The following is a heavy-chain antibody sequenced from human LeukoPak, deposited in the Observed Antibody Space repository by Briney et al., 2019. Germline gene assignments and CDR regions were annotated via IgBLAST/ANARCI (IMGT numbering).Heavy chain of an antibody. CDR2: ISYDGSNK. CDR1: GFTFSSYG. V-gene: IGHV3-30*18. D-gene: IGHD6-13*01. CDR3: AKDVGQQLNLDY. Sequence: GGSLRLSCAASGFTFSSYGMHWVRQAPGKELEWVAVISYDGSNKYYADSVKGRFTISRDNSKNTLYLQMNSLRAEDTAVYYCAKDVGQQLNLDYWGQGTLVTVSS. J-gene: IGHJ4*02.